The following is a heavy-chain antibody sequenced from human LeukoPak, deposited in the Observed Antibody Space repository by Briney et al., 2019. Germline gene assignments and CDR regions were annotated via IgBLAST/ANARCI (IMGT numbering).Heavy chain of an antibody. V-gene: IGHV1-2*02. CDR2: INPNSGGT. J-gene: IGHJ5*02. D-gene: IGHD2-2*01. Sequence: ASVKVSCKASGYTFTGYYMHWVRQAPGQGLEWMGWINPNSGGTNYAQKFQGRVTMTRDTSISTAYMELSRLRSDDTAVYYCARGGTYCSSTSCYDDWFDPWGQGTLVIVSS. CDR3: ARGGTYCSSTSCYDDWFDP. CDR1: GYTFTGYY.